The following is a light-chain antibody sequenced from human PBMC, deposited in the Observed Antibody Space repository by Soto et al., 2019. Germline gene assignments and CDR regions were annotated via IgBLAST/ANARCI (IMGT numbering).Light chain of an antibody. Sequence: DIQMTQSPSTLSASVGDRVTITCRASQNISPWLAWYQQKPGKAPKILIYKASSLERGVPSRFSGSDSGTEFTLTISSLQPDDFATYYCQQYKTYFRTFGQGTKLEIK. V-gene: IGKV1-5*03. CDR3: QQYKTYFRT. J-gene: IGKJ2*01. CDR1: QNISPW. CDR2: KAS.